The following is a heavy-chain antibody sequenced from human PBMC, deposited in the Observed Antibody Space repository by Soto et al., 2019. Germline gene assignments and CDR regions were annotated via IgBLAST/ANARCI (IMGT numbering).Heavy chain of an antibody. V-gene: IGHV5-51*01. CDR2: IHPGDSDT. J-gene: IGHJ5*02. Sequence: GESLKISCKGSGYSFTNYWVGWVRQIPGRGLEWMGIIHPGDSDTRYSPFFQGQVTISADKSISTAYLQWSSLKASDTAMYYCARHNRYSSTWFEGWFDPRGQGTLVTVSS. CDR1: GYSFTNYW. CDR3: ARHNRYSSTWFEGWFDP. D-gene: IGHD6-13*01.